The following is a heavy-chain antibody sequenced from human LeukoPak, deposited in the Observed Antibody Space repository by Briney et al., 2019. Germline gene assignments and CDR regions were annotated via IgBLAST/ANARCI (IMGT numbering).Heavy chain of an antibody. CDR3: AREAYSSGWYRIDY. Sequence: PSETLSLTCTVSGGSISSYYWSWIRQPPGKGLEWIGYIYYSGSTNYNPSLKSRVTISVDTSKNQFSLKLSSVTAADTAVYYCAREAYSSGWYRIDYWGQGTLVTVSS. CDR1: GGSISSYY. CDR2: IYYSGST. D-gene: IGHD6-19*01. J-gene: IGHJ4*02. V-gene: IGHV4-59*01.